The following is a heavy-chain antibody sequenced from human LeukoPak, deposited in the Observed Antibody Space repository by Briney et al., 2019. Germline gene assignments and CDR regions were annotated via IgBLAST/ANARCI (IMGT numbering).Heavy chain of an antibody. CDR1: GGTFSSYA. V-gene: IGHV1-69*13. D-gene: IGHD4-23*01. CDR2: IILIFGTA. CDR3: ASAVTVVEYYYYGMDV. J-gene: IGHJ6*02. Sequence: SVKVSCKASGGTFSSYAISWVRQAPGRGLEWMGGIILIFGTANYAQKFQGRVTITADESTSTAYMELSSLRSEDTAVYYCASAVTVVEYYYYGMDVWGQGTTVTVSS.